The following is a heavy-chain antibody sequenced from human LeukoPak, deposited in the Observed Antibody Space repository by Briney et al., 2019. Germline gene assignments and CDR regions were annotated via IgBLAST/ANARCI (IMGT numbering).Heavy chain of an antibody. CDR3: TRGLSIATRPAYYFDY. CDR1: GHTFTDYY. D-gene: IGHD6-6*01. CDR2: INPNSGGT. V-gene: IGHV1-2*02. Sequence: GASVKVSCKASGHTFTDYYMHWVRQAPGQGFERMGWINPNSGGTNYAQKFQGRVTMTRDTSISTAYMELTSLRSDDTAVYYCTRGLSIATRPAYYFDYWGQEPWSPSPQ. J-gene: IGHJ4*01.